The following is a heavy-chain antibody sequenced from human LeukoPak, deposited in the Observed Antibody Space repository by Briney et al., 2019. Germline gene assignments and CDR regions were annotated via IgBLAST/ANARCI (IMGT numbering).Heavy chain of an antibody. V-gene: IGHV1-69-2*01. D-gene: IGHD2-2*01. J-gene: IGHJ3*02. Sequence: ASVKISCKVSGYTFTDYYMHWVQQAPGKGLEWMGLVDPEDGETIYAEKFQGRVTITADTSTDTAYMELSSLRSEDTAVYYCAIYCSSTSCYREAFDIWGQGTMVTVSS. CDR2: VDPEDGET. CDR3: AIYCSSTSCYREAFDI. CDR1: GYTFTDYY.